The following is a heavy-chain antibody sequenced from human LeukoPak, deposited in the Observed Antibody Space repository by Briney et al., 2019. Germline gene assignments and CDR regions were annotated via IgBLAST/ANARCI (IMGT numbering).Heavy chain of an antibody. CDR3: ARHCIAVAGYKPRGINYYYYYGMDV. Sequence: PSETLSLTCTVSGGSISSSSYYWGWIRQPPGTGLEWIGSIYYSGSTYYNPSLKSRVTISVDTSKNQFSLKLSSVTAADTAVYYCARHCIAVAGYKPRGINYYYYYGMDVWGQGTTVTVSS. CDR1: GGSISSSSYY. J-gene: IGHJ6*02. V-gene: IGHV4-39*01. CDR2: IYYSGST. D-gene: IGHD6-19*01.